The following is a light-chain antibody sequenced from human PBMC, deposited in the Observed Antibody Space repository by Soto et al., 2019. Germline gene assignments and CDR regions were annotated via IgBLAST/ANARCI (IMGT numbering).Light chain of an antibody. CDR2: AAS. Sequence: IQLTQSPSSLSASVGDRVTITCRASQGISSYLAWYQQKPGKAPKLLIYAASTLQSGVPSRFSGSGSGTDFSLTISSLQPADFATYYGQQLNSYPLTCGGGTKVEIK. CDR3: QQLNSYPLT. J-gene: IGKJ4*01. CDR1: QGISSY. V-gene: IGKV1-9*01.